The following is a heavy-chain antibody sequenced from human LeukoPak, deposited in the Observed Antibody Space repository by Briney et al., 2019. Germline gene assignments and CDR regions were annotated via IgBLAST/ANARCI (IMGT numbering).Heavy chain of an antibody. V-gene: IGHV3-23*01. CDR2: ISGSGGST. CDR3: AKTMGYDILTGYYIDY. Sequence: GGSPRLSCAASGFTFSSYAMSWVRQAPGKGLEWVSAISGSGGSTYYADSVKGRFTISRDNSKNTLYLQMNSLRAEDTAVYYCAKTMGYDILTGYYIDYWGQGTLVTVSS. CDR1: GFTFSSYA. J-gene: IGHJ4*02. D-gene: IGHD3-9*01.